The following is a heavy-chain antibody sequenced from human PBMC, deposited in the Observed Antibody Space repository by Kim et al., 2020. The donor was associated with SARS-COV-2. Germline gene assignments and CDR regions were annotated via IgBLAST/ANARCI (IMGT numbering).Heavy chain of an antibody. CDR3: TREGVVNGMDV. J-gene: IGHJ6*02. CDR1: GFIFKTFW. D-gene: IGHD3-3*01. CDR2: INQDGSEN. Sequence: GGSLRLSCVGSGFIFKTFWMGWARQAPGKGLEWVANINQDGSENFYVDSVKGRFTISRDNGKNLVFLQMNSLRVEDTAEYYCTREGVVNGMDVWGQGTTV. V-gene: IGHV3-7*01.